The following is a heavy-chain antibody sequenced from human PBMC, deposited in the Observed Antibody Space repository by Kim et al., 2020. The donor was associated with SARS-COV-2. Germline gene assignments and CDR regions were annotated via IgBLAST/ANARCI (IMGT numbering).Heavy chain of an antibody. Sequence: GGSLRLSCAASGFTFSSHSMNWVHQAPGKGLEWVSAVSGTGGNTHYADSVKGRFTISRDNSKNTLYLQMNSLRAEDTAVYYCARDWRSSTYWGQGTLVTVSS. CDR2: VSGTGGNT. CDR3: ARDWRSSTY. V-gene: IGHV3-23*01. J-gene: IGHJ4*02. D-gene: IGHD6-13*01. CDR1: GFTFSSHS.